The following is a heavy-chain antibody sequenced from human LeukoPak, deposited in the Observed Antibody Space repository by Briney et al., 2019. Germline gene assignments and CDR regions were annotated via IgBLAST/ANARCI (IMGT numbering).Heavy chain of an antibody. CDR3: ARELLRSGYYYGVDY. CDR2: IIPILGIA. D-gene: IGHD3-22*01. J-gene: IGHJ4*02. V-gene: IGHV1-69*04. Sequence: GSSVKVSCKASGGTFSSYAISWVRQAPGQGLEWMGRIIPILGIANYAQKFQGRVTITADKSTSTAYMELSSLRSEDTAVYYCARELLRSGYYYGVDYWGQGTLVTVSS. CDR1: GGTFSSYA.